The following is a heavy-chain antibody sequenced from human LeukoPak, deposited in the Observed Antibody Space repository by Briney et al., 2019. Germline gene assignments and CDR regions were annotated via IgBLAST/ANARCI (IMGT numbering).Heavy chain of an antibody. CDR3: ARVKALRFLEWPYGMDV. Sequence: SETLSLTCTVSGGSVSSGSYYWSWIRQPPGKGLEWIGYIYYSRSTNYNPSLKSRVTISVDTSKNQFSLKLSSVTAADTAVYYCARVKALRFLEWPYGMDVWGQGTTVTVSS. V-gene: IGHV4-61*01. D-gene: IGHD3-3*01. J-gene: IGHJ6*02. CDR1: GGSVSSGSYY. CDR2: IYYSRST.